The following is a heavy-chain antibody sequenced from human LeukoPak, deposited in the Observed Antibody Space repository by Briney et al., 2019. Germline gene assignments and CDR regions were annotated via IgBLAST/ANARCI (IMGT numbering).Heavy chain of an antibody. J-gene: IGHJ4*02. D-gene: IGHD1-26*01. Sequence: QPGGSLRLSCAASGFTFSSYAMNWVRQAPGKGLEWVSAISGSGGSTYYADSVKGRFTISRDNSKNTLYLQVNSLRAEDTAVYYCAKGGKWDVTPFDYWGQGTLVTVSS. CDR2: ISGSGGST. CDR3: AKGGKWDVTPFDY. V-gene: IGHV3-23*01. CDR1: GFTFSSYA.